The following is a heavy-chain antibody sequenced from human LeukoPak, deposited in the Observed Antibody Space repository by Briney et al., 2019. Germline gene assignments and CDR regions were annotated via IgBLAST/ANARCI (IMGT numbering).Heavy chain of an antibody. CDR3: ANGYYYNILTGYYKDRDTSFQY. CDR2: IRYDGSNK. V-gene: IGHV3-30*02. D-gene: IGHD3-9*01. J-gene: IGHJ1*01. Sequence: GGSLRLSYAASGFTFSSYGMHWVRQAPGKGLEWVAFIRYDGSNKYYADSVKGRFTISRDNSKNTLYLQLNTLRAEDTAVYYCANGYYYNILTGYYKDRDTSFQYWGQGTLVTVSS. CDR1: GFTFSSYG.